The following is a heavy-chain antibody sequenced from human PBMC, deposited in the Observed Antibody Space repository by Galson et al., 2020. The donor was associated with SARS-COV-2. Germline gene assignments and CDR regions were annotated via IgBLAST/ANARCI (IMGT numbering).Heavy chain of an antibody. CDR1: GFTLSSYA. V-gene: IGHV3-21*01. CDR2: INTRSTYI. Sequence: TGGSLRLSCAASGFTLSSYAMNWARQAPGKGLEWVSYINTRSTYIYYADSVKGRFTISRDNAKNSLFLQMNSLRAEDTAVYYCARDLPDYYDSNGHFDYWGQGTLVTVSS. D-gene: IGHD3-22*01. CDR3: ARDLPDYYDSNGHFDY. J-gene: IGHJ4*02.